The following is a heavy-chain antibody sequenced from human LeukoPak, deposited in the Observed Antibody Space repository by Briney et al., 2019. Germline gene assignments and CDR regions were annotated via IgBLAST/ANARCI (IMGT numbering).Heavy chain of an antibody. J-gene: IGHJ6*02. CDR2: TCYRSKWYN. CDR3: ARQYSSGWSYYYGLDV. V-gene: IGHV6-1*01. Sequence: SQTLSLTCAISGDSVSSNSAAWNWIRQSPSRGLEWLGRTCYRSKWYNDYALSVKSRITINPDTSKNQFSLQLNSVTPEDTAVYYCARQYSSGWSYYYGLDVWGQGTTVTVSS. D-gene: IGHD6-19*01. CDR1: GDSVSSNSAA.